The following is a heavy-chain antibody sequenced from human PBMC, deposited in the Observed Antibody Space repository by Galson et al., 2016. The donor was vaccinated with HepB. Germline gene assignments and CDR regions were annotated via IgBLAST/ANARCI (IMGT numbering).Heavy chain of an antibody. V-gene: IGHV1-69*04. D-gene: IGHD1-26*01. CDR2: IIPFLAIA. J-gene: IGHJ3*02. CDR1: GGSFSSNA. CDR3: AKDFFSGSYYLDYLNAFDI. Sequence: SVKVSCKASGGSFSSNAISWVRRAPGQGLEWRGRIIPFLAIANYAQKFQGRVTISADKSTSTAYMELSSLRSEDTAVYYCAKDFFSGSYYLDYLNAFDIWGQGTMVTVSS.